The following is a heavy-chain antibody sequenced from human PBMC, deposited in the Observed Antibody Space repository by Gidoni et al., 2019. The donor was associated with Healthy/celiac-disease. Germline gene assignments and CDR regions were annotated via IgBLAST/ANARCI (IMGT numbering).Heavy chain of an antibody. CDR3: ARNQPICSSTSCYAHNYGMDV. V-gene: IGHV3-21*01. CDR1: GFTFSSYS. CDR2: ISSSSSYI. D-gene: IGHD2-2*01. J-gene: IGHJ6*02. Sequence: EVQLVESGGGLVKPGWSLILSCAASGFTFSSYSMHWVRQAPGKGLEWVSSISSSSSYIYYADSVKGRFTISRDNDKNSLYLQMNSLRAEDTAVYYCARNQPICSSTSCYAHNYGMDVWGQGTTVTVSS.